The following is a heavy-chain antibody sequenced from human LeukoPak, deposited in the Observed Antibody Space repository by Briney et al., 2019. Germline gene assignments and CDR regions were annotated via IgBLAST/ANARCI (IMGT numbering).Heavy chain of an antibody. CDR3: ALESGYYYDCSGY. CDR1: GFTFSSYG. J-gene: IGHJ3*01. V-gene: IGHV3-30*03. CDR2: ISYDGSNK. Sequence: GGSLRLSCAASGFTFSSYGMHWVRQAPGKGLEWVAVISYDGSNKYYADSVKGRFTISRDNSKNTLYLQMNSLRAEDTAVYYCALESGYYYDCSGYWGQGTMVLVSP. D-gene: IGHD3-22*01.